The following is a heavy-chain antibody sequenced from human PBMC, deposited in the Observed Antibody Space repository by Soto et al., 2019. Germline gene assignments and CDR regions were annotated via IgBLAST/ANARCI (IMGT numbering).Heavy chain of an antibody. J-gene: IGHJ6*02. CDR3: ASVPGSPGYHGLDV. CDR2: IKHDGREK. CDR1: GLTFSQYW. Sequence: EVQLVESGGGLVQPGGSLRLSCAASGLTFSQYWMTWVHQAPGKGLEWVATIKHDGREKSNLDSVEGRLTISRDNAKNSLSLQMNSLRVEDTAVYFCASVPGSPGYHGLDVWGQGTTVTVSS. V-gene: IGHV3-7*03. D-gene: IGHD6-19*01.